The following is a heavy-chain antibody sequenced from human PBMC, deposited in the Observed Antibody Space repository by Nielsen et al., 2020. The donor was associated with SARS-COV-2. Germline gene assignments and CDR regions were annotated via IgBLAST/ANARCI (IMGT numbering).Heavy chain of an antibody. D-gene: IGHD3-16*01. CDR3: ARQRSMITLGGITGGAFDI. V-gene: IGHV4-59*08. CDR2: IHYSGST. Sequence: SETLSLTCSASISTYYWSWIRQPPGKGLEWIGYIHYSGSTNYNPSLKSRVAISVDTSKNQLSLNLTSVTAADTAVYYCARQRSMITLGGITGGAFDIWGQGTIVTVAS. J-gene: IGHJ3*02. CDR1: ASISTYY.